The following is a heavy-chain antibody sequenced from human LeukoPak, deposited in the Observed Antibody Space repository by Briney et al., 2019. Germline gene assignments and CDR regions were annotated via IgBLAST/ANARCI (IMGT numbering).Heavy chain of an antibody. CDR1: GFTFSSYS. Sequence: PGGSLRLSCAASGFTFSSYSMNWIRQAPGKGLEWVSSFGTRSTSIYHAGSVKGRFAISRDNAKNSLYLQMNSLRAEDTAVYYCATGYSTGWYYFDYWGQGTLVTVSS. CDR2: FGTRSTSI. CDR3: ATGYSTGWYYFDY. J-gene: IGHJ4*02. V-gene: IGHV3-21*04. D-gene: IGHD6-19*01.